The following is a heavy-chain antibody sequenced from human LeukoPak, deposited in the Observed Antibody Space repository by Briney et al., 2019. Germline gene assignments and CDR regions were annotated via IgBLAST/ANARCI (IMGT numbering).Heavy chain of an antibody. J-gene: IGHJ4*02. D-gene: IGHD3-22*01. V-gene: IGHV1-8*02. CDR3: ARGSPNYYDSSGPNPDLDY. CDR2: MNPNSGNT. Sequence: ASVKVSCKASGYTFTSYDINWVRQATGQGLEWMGWMNPNSGNTGYAQKFQGRVTMTRNTSISTAYMELSSLRSEDTAVYYCARGSPNYYDSSGPNPDLDYWGQGTLVTVSS. CDR1: GYTFTSYD.